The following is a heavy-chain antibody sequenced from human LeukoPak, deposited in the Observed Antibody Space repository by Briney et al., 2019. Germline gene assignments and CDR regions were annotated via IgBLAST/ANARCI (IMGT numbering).Heavy chain of an antibody. Sequence: GASVKVSCKASVYTFTSYDINWVRQATGQGLEWMGWMNPNSGNTGYAQKFQGRVTMTRNTSISTAYMELSSLRSAVTAVYYCASGLRYYDSSGYYSEADAFDIWGQGTMVTVSS. V-gene: IGHV1-8*01. CDR3: ASGLRYYDSSGYYSEADAFDI. CDR1: VYTFTSYD. CDR2: MNPNSGNT. D-gene: IGHD3-22*01. J-gene: IGHJ3*02.